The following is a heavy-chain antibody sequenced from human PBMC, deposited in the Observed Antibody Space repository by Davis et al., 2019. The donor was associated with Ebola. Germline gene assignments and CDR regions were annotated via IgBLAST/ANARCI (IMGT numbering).Heavy chain of an antibody. J-gene: IGHJ4*02. D-gene: IGHD6-25*01. CDR1: GFTVSSNY. CDR2: IYSGGST. V-gene: IGHV3-53*01. CDR3: AKDYQRRSSGTWPIDY. Sequence: GESLKISCAASGFTVSSNYMSWVRQAPGKGLEWVSVIYSGGSTYYADSVKGRFTISRDNSKNTLYLQMNSLRAEDTAVYYCAKDYQRRSSGTWPIDYWGQGTLVTVSS.